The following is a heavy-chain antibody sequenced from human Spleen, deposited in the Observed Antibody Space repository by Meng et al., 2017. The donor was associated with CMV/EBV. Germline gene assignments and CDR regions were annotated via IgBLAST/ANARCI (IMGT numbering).Heavy chain of an antibody. Sequence: GGSLRLSCAASGFTISSYWMHWVRQAPGKGLVWVSRINTDGSSTTYADSVKGRFTISRDNAKNTLYLQMNSLRARDTAVYYCARVGAESRGSGWYGYWGQGALVTVSS. D-gene: IGHD6-19*01. CDR3: ARVGAESRGSGWYGY. CDR2: INTDGSST. CDR1: GFTISSYW. J-gene: IGHJ4*02. V-gene: IGHV3-74*01.